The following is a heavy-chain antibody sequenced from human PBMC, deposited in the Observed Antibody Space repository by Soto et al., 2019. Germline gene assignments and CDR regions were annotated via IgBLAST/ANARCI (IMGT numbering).Heavy chain of an antibody. CDR2: ITTSGGNT. CDR3: AGGYCINRVCYTNYYVSVDV. Sequence: EVQLLESGGGLVQPGGSLRLSCAASGFTFSTYAMSWVRQAPGKGLEWVSTITTSGGNTYYADSVQGRFTISRDTSKNALYLQMNSLGAEDTAVYYCAGGYCINRVCYTNYYVSVDVWGKGATVTVSS. J-gene: IGHJ6*03. CDR1: GFTFSTYA. D-gene: IGHD2-8*01. V-gene: IGHV3-23*01.